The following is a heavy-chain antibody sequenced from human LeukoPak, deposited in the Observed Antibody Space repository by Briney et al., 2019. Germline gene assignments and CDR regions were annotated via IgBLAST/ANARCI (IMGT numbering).Heavy chain of an antibody. CDR2: IYYSGST. J-gene: IGHJ3*02. CDR3: ARAKRGYPGTGNALNI. V-gene: IGHV4-39*07. Sequence: PSETLSLTCTVSGGSISSSSYYWGWIRQPPGKGLEWIGSIYYSGSTYYNPSLKSRVTISVDTSKNQFSLKLSSVTAADTAVYYCARAKRGYPGTGNALNIWGQGTMVTVSS. CDR1: GGSISSSSYY. D-gene: IGHD3-16*02.